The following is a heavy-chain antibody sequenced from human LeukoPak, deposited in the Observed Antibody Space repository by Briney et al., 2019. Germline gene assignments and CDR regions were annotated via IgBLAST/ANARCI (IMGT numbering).Heavy chain of an antibody. V-gene: IGHV1-18*01. D-gene: IGHD3-10*01. CDR2: ISGYNGNY. CDR1: GYTFTSYG. Sequence: GSVTVPCTASGYTFTSYGMSWVRQAPGQGLEWMGWISGYNGNYNYAHKLQGRVIITTETYKSTDYIELRSLRYDDTDLYYCARGGRTRMTMVRGVHYPFDYWGQGTLVTVSS. CDR3: ARGGRTRMTMVRGVHYPFDY. J-gene: IGHJ4*02.